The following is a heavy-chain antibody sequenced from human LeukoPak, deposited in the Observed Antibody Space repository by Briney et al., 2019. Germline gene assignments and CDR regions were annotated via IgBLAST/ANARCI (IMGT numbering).Heavy chain of an antibody. CDR3: ARHGRYCSSTSCYSYFDS. CDR2: IYYSGTT. CDR1: GGFISSSSYF. Sequence: SETLSLTCTVSGGFISSSSYFWSWIRQPPGKGLEWIGYIYYSGTTNYNPSLKSRGTISVDTSKNQFSLKLSSVTAADTAVYYCARHGRYCSSTSCYSYFDSWGQGTLVTVSS. V-gene: IGHV4-61*05. J-gene: IGHJ4*02. D-gene: IGHD2-2*02.